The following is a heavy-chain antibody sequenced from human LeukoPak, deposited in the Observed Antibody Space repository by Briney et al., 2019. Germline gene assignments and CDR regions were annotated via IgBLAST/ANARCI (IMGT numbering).Heavy chain of an antibody. CDR2: ISYSGTT. D-gene: IGHD4-17*01. V-gene: IGHV4-59*08. Sequence: SETLSLTCTVSGGSISSYYWSWIRQPPGKALEWIGYISYSGTTNYNPSLKSRVTISVDTSKNQFSLKLSSVTAADTAVYYCARWITVNWYFDLWGRGTLVTVSS. CDR3: ARWITVNWYFDL. J-gene: IGHJ2*01. CDR1: GGSISSYY.